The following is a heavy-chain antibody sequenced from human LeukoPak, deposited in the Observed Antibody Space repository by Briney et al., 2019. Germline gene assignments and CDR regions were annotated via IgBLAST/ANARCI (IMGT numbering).Heavy chain of an antibody. J-gene: IGHJ4*02. Sequence: PSETLSLTCSVSGGSIRGYYWSWIGQPAGKGLEWIGRVFTDGSSNYNPSLKSRVTMSVDTSNNQFSLKLSSVTAADTAVYYCARDLGLSLDYWGQGTLVTVSS. CDR3: ARDLGLSLDY. CDR2: VFTDGSS. CDR1: GGSIRGYY. V-gene: IGHV4-4*07. D-gene: IGHD3-16*01.